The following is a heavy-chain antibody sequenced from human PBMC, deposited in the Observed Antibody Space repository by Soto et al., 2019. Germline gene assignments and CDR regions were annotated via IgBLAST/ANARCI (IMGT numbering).Heavy chain of an antibody. J-gene: IGHJ4*02. Sequence: GGSLRLSCAASGFTVSSNYMSWVRQAPGKGLEWVSVIYSGGSTYYADSVKGRFTISRDNSKNTLYLQMNSLRAEDTAVYYCGRDKYSSSCCRVYWAQGTLVTVSS. D-gene: IGHD6-13*01. V-gene: IGHV3-66*01. CDR3: GRDKYSSSCCRVY. CDR2: IYSGGST. CDR1: GFTVSSNY.